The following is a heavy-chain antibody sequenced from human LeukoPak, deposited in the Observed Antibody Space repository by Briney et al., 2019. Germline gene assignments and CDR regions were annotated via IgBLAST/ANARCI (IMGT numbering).Heavy chain of an antibody. CDR2: ISSSGSTI. CDR3: ARYGSSWSFDY. CDR1: GFTFRTFN. J-gene: IGHJ4*02. Sequence: GGSLRLSCTASGFTFRTFNMHWVRQAPGKGLEWVSYISSSGSTIYYADSVKGRFATSRDNAKNSLYLQMNSLRAEDTAVYYCARYGSSWSFDYWGQGTLVTVSS. V-gene: IGHV3-48*01. D-gene: IGHD6-13*01.